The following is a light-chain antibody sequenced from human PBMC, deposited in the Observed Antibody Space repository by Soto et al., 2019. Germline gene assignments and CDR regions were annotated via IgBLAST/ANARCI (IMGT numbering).Light chain of an antibody. V-gene: IGKV3-20*01. Sequence: EIVMTQSPATLSVSPGERATLSCRASQSVSSNLAWYQQKPGQAPRLLIYGASSRATGIPDRFSGSGSGTDFTLTISRLEPEDFAVYYCQQYGSSPPWTFGQGTKVDIK. CDR3: QQYGSSPPWT. CDR1: QSVSSN. J-gene: IGKJ1*01. CDR2: GAS.